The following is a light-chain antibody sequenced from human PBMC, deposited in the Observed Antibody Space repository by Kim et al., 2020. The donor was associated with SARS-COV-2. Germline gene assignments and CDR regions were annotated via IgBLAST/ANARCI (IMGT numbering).Light chain of an antibody. V-gene: IGLV1-47*01. Sequence: QRVTFSCSGSSSNIGSNYVYWYQQLPGTAPKLLIYRNNQRPSGVPDRFSGSKSDTSASLAISGLRSGDEADYYCAAWDDSLSGHYVFGTGTKVTVL. J-gene: IGLJ1*01. CDR1: SSNIGSNY. CDR3: AAWDDSLSGHYV. CDR2: RNN.